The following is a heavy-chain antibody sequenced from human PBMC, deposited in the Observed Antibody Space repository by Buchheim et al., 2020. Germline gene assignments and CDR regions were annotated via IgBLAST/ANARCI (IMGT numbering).Heavy chain of an antibody. D-gene: IGHD3-22*01. V-gene: IGHV3-74*01. CDR2: INSDGSST. CDR1: GFTFSSYW. Sequence: EVQLVESGGGLVQPGGSLRLSCAASGFTFSSYWMHWVRQAPGKGLVWVSRINSDGSSTSYADSVKGRFTISRDNAKNTLYLQRNSLKAEDTAVYYCARDGDYYDSSGYYYYGMDVWGQGTT. J-gene: IGHJ6*02. CDR3: ARDGDYYDSSGYYYYGMDV.